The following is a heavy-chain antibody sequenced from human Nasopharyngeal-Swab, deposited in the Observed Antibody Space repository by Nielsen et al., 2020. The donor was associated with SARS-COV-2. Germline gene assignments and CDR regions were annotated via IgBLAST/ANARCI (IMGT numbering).Heavy chain of an antibody. D-gene: IGHD4-11*01. V-gene: IGHV1-46*01. Sequence: ASVKVSCKASGYTFTSYYMHWVRQAPGQGLEWMGIINPSGGSTSYAQKFQGRVTMTRDTSTSTVYMELSSLRSEDTAVYYCARGVDYSNLKYGDAFDIWGQGTMVTVSS. J-gene: IGHJ3*02. CDR3: ARGVDYSNLKYGDAFDI. CDR1: GYTFTSYY. CDR2: INPSGGST.